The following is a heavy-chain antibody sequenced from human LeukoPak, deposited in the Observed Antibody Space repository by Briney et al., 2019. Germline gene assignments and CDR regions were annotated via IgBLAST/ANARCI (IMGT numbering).Heavy chain of an antibody. Sequence: GGSLRLSCAASGFTFSTYGMHWVRQAPGKGLEWVTFIKFDGTIKYYADSEKGRFTISRDNSKNTLYLQMNSLRSEDTAVYYCAKVDSSSWGVSDSWGQGTLVAVSS. V-gene: IGHV3-30*02. D-gene: IGHD6-13*01. CDR3: AKVDSSSWGVSDS. J-gene: IGHJ4*02. CDR1: GFTFSTYG. CDR2: IKFDGTIK.